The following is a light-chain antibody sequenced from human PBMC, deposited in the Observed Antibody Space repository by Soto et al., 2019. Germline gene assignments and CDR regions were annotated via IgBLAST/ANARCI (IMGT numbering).Light chain of an antibody. J-gene: IGKJ1*01. Sequence: DSQMSQSPSAVTASVRDSVTSTCRASQSIASYVNWYQQTPGKAPKLLILGAVILQSGVPSRFSGSGSGTDFTLTISSLQPEDFATYYCQRDYNNIRTSGQGAKV. CDR3: QRDYNNIRT. V-gene: IGKV1-39*01. CDR2: GAV. CDR1: QSIASY.